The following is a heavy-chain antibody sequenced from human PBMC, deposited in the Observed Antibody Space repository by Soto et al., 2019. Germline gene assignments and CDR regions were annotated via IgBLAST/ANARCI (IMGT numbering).Heavy chain of an antibody. J-gene: IGHJ4*02. CDR1: GDSVSSYY. V-gene: IGHV4-59*02. CDR3: TTPGLPVTWH. D-gene: IGHD4-17*01. CDR2: IYYSVST. Sequence: ETLSLTCTVSGDSVSSYYWSWIRQPPGKGLEWIGYIYYSVSTNYNPSLDSRVTISVDTSKNQFSLKLSSVTAADTAVYYCTTPGLPVTWHWGQGTLVTVSS.